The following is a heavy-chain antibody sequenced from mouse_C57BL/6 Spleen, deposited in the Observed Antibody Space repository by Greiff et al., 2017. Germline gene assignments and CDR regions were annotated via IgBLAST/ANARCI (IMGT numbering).Heavy chain of an antibody. CDR3: ARDYYYGSSWYFDV. Sequence: QVQLKEPGTELVKPGASVKLSCKASGYTFTSYWMHWVKQRPGQGLEWIGNINPSNGGTNYNEKFKSKATLTVDKSSSTAYMQLSSLTSEDSAVYYCARDYYYGSSWYFDVWGTGTTVTVSS. CDR1: GYTFTSYW. D-gene: IGHD1-1*01. J-gene: IGHJ1*03. CDR2: INPSNGGT. V-gene: IGHV1-53*01.